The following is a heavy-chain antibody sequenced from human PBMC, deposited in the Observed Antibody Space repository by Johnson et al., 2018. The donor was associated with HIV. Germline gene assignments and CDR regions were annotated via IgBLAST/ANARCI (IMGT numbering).Heavy chain of an antibody. CDR2: IKQDGSEK. V-gene: IGHV3-7*05. J-gene: IGHJ3*02. CDR1: GFSFSSYW. D-gene: IGHD6-6*01. Sequence: VQLVESGGGLVQPGGSLRLSCAASGFSFSSYWMTWVRQAPGKGLEWVASIKQDGSEKYYVDSVKGRFTISRDNAKNSLYLQMNSLTAEDTALYYCARESLLITPRRDDAFDIWGQGTMVTVSS. CDR3: ARESLLITPRRDDAFDI.